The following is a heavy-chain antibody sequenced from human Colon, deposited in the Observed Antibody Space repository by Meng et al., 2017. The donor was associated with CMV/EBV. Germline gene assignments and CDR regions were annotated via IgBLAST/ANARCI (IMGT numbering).Heavy chain of an antibody. CDR2: IKSKTDGGTT. Sequence: GESLKISCAASGFTFSNAWMSWVRQAPGKGLEWVGRIKSKTDGGTTDYAAPVKGRFTISRDNSKNTLYLQMNSLKTEDTAVYYCTTYGSGSHDYWGQGTLVTVSS. D-gene: IGHD3-10*01. V-gene: IGHV3-15*01. CDR3: TTYGSGSHDY. J-gene: IGHJ4*02. CDR1: GFTFSNAW.